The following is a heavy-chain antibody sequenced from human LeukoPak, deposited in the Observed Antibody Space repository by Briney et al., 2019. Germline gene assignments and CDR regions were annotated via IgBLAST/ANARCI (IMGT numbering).Heavy chain of an antibody. D-gene: IGHD2-21*02. Sequence: SETLSLTCTVSGGSISSYYWSWIRQPPGKGLEWIGYIYYSGSTNYNPSLKSRVTISVDTSKNQFSLKLSSVTAADTAVYYCARHNVMTHSAFDIWGQGTMVTVSS. J-gene: IGHJ3*02. V-gene: IGHV4-59*08. CDR3: ARHNVMTHSAFDI. CDR1: GGSISSYY. CDR2: IYYSGST.